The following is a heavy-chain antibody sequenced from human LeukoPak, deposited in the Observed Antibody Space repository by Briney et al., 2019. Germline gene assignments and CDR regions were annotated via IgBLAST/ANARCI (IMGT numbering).Heavy chain of an antibody. D-gene: IGHD4-17*01. CDR1: GFTFSSYT. CDR3: AKDKVHADYGDYSFCDY. CDR2: ISGSGGST. J-gene: IGHJ4*02. V-gene: IGHV3-23*01. Sequence: GGSLRLSCAASGFTFSSYTMNWVRQAPGKGLEWVSAISGSGGSTYYADSVKGRFTISRDNSKNTLYLQMNSLRAEDTAVYYCAKDKVHADYGDYSFCDYWGQGTLVTVSS.